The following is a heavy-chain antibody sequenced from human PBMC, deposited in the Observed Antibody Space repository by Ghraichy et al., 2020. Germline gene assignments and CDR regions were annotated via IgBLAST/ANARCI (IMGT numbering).Heavy chain of an antibody. J-gene: IGHJ3*02. CDR2: TYYRSKWYN. Sequence: SQTLSLTCAISGDSVSSNSAAWNWIRQSPSRGLEWLGRTYYRSKWYNDYAVSVKSRITINPDTSKNQFSLQLNSVTLEDTAVYYCARDWANQKLDSAENDAFDIWGKGTMVTVSS. CDR3: ARDWANQKLDSAENDAFDI. CDR1: GDSVSSNSAA. V-gene: IGHV6-1*01. D-gene: IGHD1-1*01.